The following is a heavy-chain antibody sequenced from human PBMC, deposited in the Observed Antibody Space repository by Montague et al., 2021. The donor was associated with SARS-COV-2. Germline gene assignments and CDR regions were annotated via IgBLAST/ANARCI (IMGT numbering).Heavy chain of an antibody. Sequence: PALVKPTQTLTLTCTFSGFSLSTSGVGVAWIRQPPGKALEWLAIIYWDDDRRYSPSLESGLTITKDTPKNQVVLTMTDMDPGDTATYFCVYIINPRRSGSCHGSTCYHFDSWGQGALVTVSS. CDR3: VYIINPRRSGSCHGSTCYHFDS. D-gene: IGHD1-7*01. V-gene: IGHV2-5*02. CDR1: GFSLSTSGVG. CDR2: IYWDDDR. J-gene: IGHJ4*02.